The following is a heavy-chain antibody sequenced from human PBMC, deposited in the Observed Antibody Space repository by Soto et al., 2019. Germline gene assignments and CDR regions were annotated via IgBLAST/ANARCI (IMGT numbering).Heavy chain of an antibody. V-gene: IGHV1-18*04. Sequence: QVHLVQSGAELKEPGASVKVSCKASGYTFRNYAITWVRQAPGQGLEWMGWINTYKGDTNYAHKFQGRVTMTTDTSTSTAYMELRSLRSDDTAIYYCARDAAFWSGRNLNWFDSWGQGTLVTVAS. CDR1: GYTFRNYA. J-gene: IGHJ5*01. CDR3: ARDAAFWSGRNLNWFDS. D-gene: IGHD3-3*01. CDR2: INTYKGDT.